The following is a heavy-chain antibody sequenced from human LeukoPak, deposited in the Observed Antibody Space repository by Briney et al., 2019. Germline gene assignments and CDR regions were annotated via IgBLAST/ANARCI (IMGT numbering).Heavy chain of an antibody. D-gene: IGHD6-19*01. CDR2: IYHSGST. CDR1: GYSISSGYY. J-gene: IGHJ5*02. Sequence: SETPSLTCTVSGYSISSGYYWGWIRQPPGKGLEWIGSIYHSGSTYYNPSLKSRVTISIDTSRNQFSMNLNSVTAADTAVYYCAKGAGPPWFDPWGQGTLVTVSS. CDR3: AKGAGPPWFDP. V-gene: IGHV4-38-2*02.